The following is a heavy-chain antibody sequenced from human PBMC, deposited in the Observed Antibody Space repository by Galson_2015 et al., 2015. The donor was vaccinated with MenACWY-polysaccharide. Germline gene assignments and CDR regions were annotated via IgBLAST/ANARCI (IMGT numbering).Heavy chain of an antibody. V-gene: IGHV3-23*01. CDR3: AKELSLGVSGTPGDY. CDR2: ISGSGGST. D-gene: IGHD6-19*01. CDR1: GFTFSSYA. J-gene: IGHJ4*02. Sequence: SLRLSCAASGFTFSSYATSWVRQAPGKGLEWVSTISGSGGSTYYADSVKGRFTISRDNSKNTLYLQMNSLRAEATAVYYCAKELSLGVSGTPGDYWGQGTLVTVSS.